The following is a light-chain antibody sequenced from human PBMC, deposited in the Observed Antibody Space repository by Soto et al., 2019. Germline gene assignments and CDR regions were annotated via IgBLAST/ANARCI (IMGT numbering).Light chain of an antibody. CDR2: DVN. CDR1: SGDVGGYDY. J-gene: IGLJ3*02. Sequence: QSALTQPRSVSGSPGQSVTISCTGTSGDVGGYDYVSWYQQHPGKAPQVLIYDVNRRPSGVPDRFSGSKSGNTASLTISDLQPEDEAEYHCSSYAGAYFLVPFGGGTKLTVL. V-gene: IGLV2-11*01. CDR3: SSYAGAYFLVP.